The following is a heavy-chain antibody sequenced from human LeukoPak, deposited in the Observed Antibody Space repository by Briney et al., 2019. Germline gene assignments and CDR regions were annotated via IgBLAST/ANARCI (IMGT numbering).Heavy chain of an antibody. CDR1: GFTVRSNY. CDR2: IYSGGST. CDR3: ARVVTMIVVAYPDAFDI. J-gene: IGHJ3*02. D-gene: IGHD3-22*01. Sequence: GGSLRLSXAASGFTVRSNYMSWVRQAPGKGLEWVSVIYSGGSTYYADSVKGRFTISRDNSKNTLYLQMNSLRAEDTAVYYCARVVTMIVVAYPDAFDIWGQGTMVTVSS. V-gene: IGHV3-53*01.